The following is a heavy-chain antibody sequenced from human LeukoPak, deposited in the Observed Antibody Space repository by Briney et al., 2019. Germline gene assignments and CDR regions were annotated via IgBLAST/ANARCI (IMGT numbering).Heavy chain of an antibody. CDR1: GFTFSGSA. CDR3: TGFTPSGSYSSG. D-gene: IGHD1-26*01. Sequence: GGSLRLSCAASGFTFSGSAMHWVRQASGKGLEWVGRIRSKANSYATAYAASVKGRFTISRDDSKNTAYLQMNSLKTEDTAVYYCTGFTPSGSYSSGWGQGTLVTVSS. CDR2: IRSKANSYAT. V-gene: IGHV3-73*01. J-gene: IGHJ4*02.